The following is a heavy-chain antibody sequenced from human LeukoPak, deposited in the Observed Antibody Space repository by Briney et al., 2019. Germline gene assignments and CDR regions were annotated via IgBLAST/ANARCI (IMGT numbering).Heavy chain of an antibody. D-gene: IGHD1-26*01. CDR3: ARYYSGSYQVDY. Sequence: ASVKVSCKASGYTFTSYDINWVRQATGQGLEWMGWMNPNSGNTGYAQKFQGRVTMTRNTSISTAYMELSSLRSEDTAVYYCARYYSGSYQVDYWGQGTLVTVSS. V-gene: IGHV1-8*01. CDR1: GYTFTSYD. J-gene: IGHJ4*02. CDR2: MNPNSGNT.